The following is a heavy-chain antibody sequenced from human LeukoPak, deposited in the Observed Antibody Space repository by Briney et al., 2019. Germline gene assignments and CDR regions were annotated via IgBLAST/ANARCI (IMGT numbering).Heavy chain of an antibody. Sequence: PGGSLRLSCSASGFTFDDYTMHWVRQAPGRGLEWVSLISWDGARTYYGDSVKGRFTISRDNSRNSLFLQMNSLRTEDTALYYCVKDLVEAWDNRGWYPMDYWGQGTLVTVSS. CDR2: ISWDGART. V-gene: IGHV3-43*01. J-gene: IGHJ4*02. CDR1: GFTFDDYT. D-gene: IGHD6-19*01. CDR3: VKDLVEAWDNRGWYPMDY.